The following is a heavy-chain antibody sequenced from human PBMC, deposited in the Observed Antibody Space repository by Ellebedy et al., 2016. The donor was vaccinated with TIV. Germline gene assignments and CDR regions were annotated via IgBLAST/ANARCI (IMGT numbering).Heavy chain of an antibody. Sequence: GEFLKISCSVSGFIFSSYVMHWVRQAPGKGLEYVSGISTNGGSTYYADSVKGRFSISRDNSKNTLYIQMSSLRAEDTAVYYCVKGGYSSSWYRGDYWGQGTLVTVSS. CDR3: VKGGYSSSWYRGDY. CDR2: ISTNGGST. V-gene: IGHV3-64D*06. J-gene: IGHJ4*02. D-gene: IGHD6-13*01. CDR1: GFIFSSYV.